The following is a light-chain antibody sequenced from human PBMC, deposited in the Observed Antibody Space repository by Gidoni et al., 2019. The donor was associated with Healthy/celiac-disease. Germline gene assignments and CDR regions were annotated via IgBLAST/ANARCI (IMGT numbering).Light chain of an antibody. CDR1: QSVSSSY. V-gene: IGKV3-20*01. J-gene: IGKJ1*01. CDR3: QQYGSSPWT. Sequence: ELVLTQSPGTLSLSPGERATLSCRASQSVSSSYLAWYQPKTGQAPRLRIYGASSRATGIPDRFSGSGSGTDFTLTISRLEPEDFAVYYCQQYGSSPWTFGQGTKVEIK. CDR2: GAS.